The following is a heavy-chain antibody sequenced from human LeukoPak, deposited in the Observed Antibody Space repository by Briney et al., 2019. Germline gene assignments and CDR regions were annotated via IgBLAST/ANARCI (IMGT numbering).Heavy chain of an antibody. CDR2: IRQDGSEK. CDR3: ARDGTAAGLYFDL. D-gene: IGHD6-13*01. CDR1: GFTFTDYW. J-gene: IGHJ4*01. V-gene: IGHV3-7*01. Sequence: GGSLRLSCAVSGFTFTDYWMNWVRQAPGKGPEWVASIRQDGSEKTYVDSVKGRFTISRDNAKNSLSLQLNGLRAEDTAVYYCARDGTAAGLYFDLWGQGTLVTVSS.